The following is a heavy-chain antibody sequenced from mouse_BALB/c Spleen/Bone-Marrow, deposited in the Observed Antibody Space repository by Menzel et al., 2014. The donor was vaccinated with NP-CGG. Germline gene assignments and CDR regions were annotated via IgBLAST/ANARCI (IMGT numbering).Heavy chain of an antibody. Sequence: QVQLQQSGAELVRPGTSVKVSCKASGYAFNNYLIEWVKQRPGQGLEWIGVINPGSGGTKYNEKFKGKATLTADKSSSTAYMQLSSLTSDDSAVYSCARCLTGTSAMDYWGQGTSVTVSS. V-gene: IGHV1-54*01. CDR2: INPGSGGT. CDR1: GYAFNNYL. CDR3: ARCLTGTSAMDY. D-gene: IGHD4-1*01. J-gene: IGHJ4*01.